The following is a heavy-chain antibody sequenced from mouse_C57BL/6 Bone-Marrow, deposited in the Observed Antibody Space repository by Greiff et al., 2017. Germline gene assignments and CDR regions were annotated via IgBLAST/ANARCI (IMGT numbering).Heavy chain of an antibody. Sequence: QVQLQQPGAELVKPGASVKLSCNASGYTFTSYWMHWVKQRPGQGLEWIGMIHPNSGSTNYNEKFKSKATLTVDKSSSTAYMQLSSLTSEDSAVYYCARWDYYGSTWYFDVWGTGTAVTVSS. J-gene: IGHJ1*03. D-gene: IGHD1-1*01. CDR2: IHPNSGST. CDR1: GYTFTSYW. V-gene: IGHV1-64*01. CDR3: ARWDYYGSTWYFDV.